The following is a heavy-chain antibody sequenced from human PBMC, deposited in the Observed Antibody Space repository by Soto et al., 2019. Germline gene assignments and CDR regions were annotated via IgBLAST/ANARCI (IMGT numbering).Heavy chain of an antibody. D-gene: IGHD3-3*01. CDR3: ARGRRDFWSGTYYYYGMDV. CDR1: GGSISTSSYF. V-gene: IGHV4-39*07. CDR2: VHYSGSA. Sequence: SETLSLTCSVSGGSISTSSYFWGWIRQPPGKGLEWVGAVHYSGSANYRSSLQSRVTISVDTSKNQFSLKLSSVTAADTAVYYCARGRRDFWSGTYYYYGMDVWGQGTTVTVSS. J-gene: IGHJ6*02.